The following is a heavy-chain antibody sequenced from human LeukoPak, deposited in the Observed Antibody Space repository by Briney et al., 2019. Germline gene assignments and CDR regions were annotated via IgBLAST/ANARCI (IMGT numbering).Heavy chain of an antibody. V-gene: IGHV4-30-4*08. CDR3: ARDRPGVVGGNWFDP. Sequence: SQTLSLTCTVSGGSISSGGYYWSWIRQHPGTGLEWFGNINYSGSTDYNPSLKSRVAISVDTSKNQFSLRLSSVTAADTAVYYCARDRPGVVGGNWFDPGGQGTLVIVSS. CDR2: INYSGST. CDR1: GGSISSGGYY. J-gene: IGHJ5*02. D-gene: IGHD1-26*01.